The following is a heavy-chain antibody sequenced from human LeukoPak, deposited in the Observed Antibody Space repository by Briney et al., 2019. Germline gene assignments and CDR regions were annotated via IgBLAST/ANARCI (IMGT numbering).Heavy chain of an antibody. Sequence: ASVKVSCKASGYTFTSYGISWVRQAPGQGLEWMGWISAYNGNTNYAQKLQGRVTMTTDTSTSTAYMELRSLRSDDTAVDYCARAPDDGSVPSGWYRLLNYYYYYGMDVWGQGTTVTVSS. CDR1: GYTFTSYG. V-gene: IGHV1-18*01. CDR3: ARAPDDGSVPSGWYRLLNYYYYYGMDV. CDR2: ISAYNGNT. D-gene: IGHD6-19*01. J-gene: IGHJ6*02.